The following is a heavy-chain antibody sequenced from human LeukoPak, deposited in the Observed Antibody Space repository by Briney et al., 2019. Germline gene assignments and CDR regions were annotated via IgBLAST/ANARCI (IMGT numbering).Heavy chain of an antibody. CDR3: AREVLPVGEITMVRGVKTQEFDY. CDR2: ISFDGSNK. V-gene: IGHV3-30-3*01. J-gene: IGHJ4*02. Sequence: GGSLRLSCAASGFTFSSYAMSWVRQAPGKGLEWVAVISFDGSNKHYADTVKGRFTISRDNSKNTLYLQMNSLRAEDTAVYYCAREVLPVGEITMVRGVKTQEFDYWGQGTLVTVSS. CDR1: GFTFSSYA. D-gene: IGHD3-10*01.